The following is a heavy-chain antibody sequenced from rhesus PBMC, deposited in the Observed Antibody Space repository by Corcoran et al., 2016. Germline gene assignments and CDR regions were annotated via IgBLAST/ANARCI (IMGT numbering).Heavy chain of an antibody. V-gene: IGHV4-127*01. D-gene: IGHD1-20*01. Sequence: QVQLQESGPGLVKPSETLTLTSAVSGYFTSSGYGWDWIRLPPGKGQWEIGYNGGSTGSANYNPPLTSRVTISKDAVRNQFSLKLSSVTAADPAVYYCARDRWGWNNPFDYWGQGVLVTVSS. J-gene: IGHJ4*01. CDR3: ARDRWGWNNPFDY. CDR2: NGGSTGSA. CDR1: GYFTSSGYG.